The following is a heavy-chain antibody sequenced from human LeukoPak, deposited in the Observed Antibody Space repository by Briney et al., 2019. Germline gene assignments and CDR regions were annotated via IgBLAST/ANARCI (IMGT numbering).Heavy chain of an antibody. Sequence: ASVKVSCKASGYTFTSYAMDWVRQAPGQRLEWMGWINAGNGNTKYSQKFQGRVTITRDTSASTAYMELSSLRSEDTAVYYCARGPPIAVAGTIDYWGQGTLVTVSS. D-gene: IGHD6-19*01. V-gene: IGHV1-3*01. J-gene: IGHJ4*02. CDR1: GYTFTSYA. CDR2: INAGNGNT. CDR3: ARGPPIAVAGTIDY.